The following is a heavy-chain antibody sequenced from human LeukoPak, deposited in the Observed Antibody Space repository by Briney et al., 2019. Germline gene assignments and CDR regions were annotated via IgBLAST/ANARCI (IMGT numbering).Heavy chain of an antibody. CDR1: GYSFTTYW. CDR3: ASGDDRGGYYYLFDY. Sequence: GESLKISCTASGYSFTTYWIGWVRQMPGEGLEWMGIIYPGDSDTRYSPSFQGQVTISADKSITTAYLQWSFLKASDTAMYYCASGDDRGGYYYLFDYWGQGTLVTVSS. V-gene: IGHV5-51*01. CDR2: IYPGDSDT. J-gene: IGHJ4*02. D-gene: IGHD3-22*01.